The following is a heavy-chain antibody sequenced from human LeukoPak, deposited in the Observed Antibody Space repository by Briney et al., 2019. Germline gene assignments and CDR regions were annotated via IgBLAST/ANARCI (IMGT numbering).Heavy chain of an antibody. Sequence: QPGGSLRLSCEASGLTFRTYWMTWVRQAPGKGLEWVANIKPDGGEIYYVDSVKGRFTISRDDSKNTLYLQMNSLRAEDTAVYYCARRDSSGWLYWGQGTLVTVSS. J-gene: IGHJ4*02. CDR2: IKPDGGEI. CDR1: GLTFRTYW. D-gene: IGHD6-19*01. CDR3: ARRDSSGWLY. V-gene: IGHV3-7*01.